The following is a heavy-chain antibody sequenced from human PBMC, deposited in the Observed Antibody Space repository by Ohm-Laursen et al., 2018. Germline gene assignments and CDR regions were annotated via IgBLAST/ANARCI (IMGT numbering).Heavy chain of an antibody. V-gene: IGHV1-46*01. D-gene: IGHD6-13*01. CDR2: INPSGGST. CDR3: ARDTQLVHFDY. CDR1: GYTFTNYY. Sequence: ASVKVSCKASGYTFTNYYMHWVRQAPGLGLEWMGIINPSGGSTSYAQKFQGRVTMTRDTSTSTVYMELSSLRSEDTAVYYCARDTQLVHFDYWGQGTLVTVSS. J-gene: IGHJ4*02.